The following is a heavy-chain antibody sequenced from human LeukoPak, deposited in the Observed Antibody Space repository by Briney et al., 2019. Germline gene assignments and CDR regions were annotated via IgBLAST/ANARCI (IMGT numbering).Heavy chain of an antibody. J-gene: IGHJ4*02. CDR2: ISGSGGSA. D-gene: IGHD4-17*01. Sequence: PGGSLRPSCAASGFTFSSYAMSWVRQAPGKGLEWVSAISGSGGSAYYADSVKGRFTIPRDNSKNTLYLQMNSLRAEDTAVYYCAKDRVVDYGDYGYYFDYWGQGTLVTVSS. CDR1: GFTFSSYA. V-gene: IGHV3-23*01. CDR3: AKDRVVDYGDYGYYFDY.